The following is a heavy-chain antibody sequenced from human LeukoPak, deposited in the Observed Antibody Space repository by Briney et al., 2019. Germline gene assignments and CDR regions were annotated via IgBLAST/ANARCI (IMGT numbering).Heavy chain of an antibody. Sequence: PGGSLRLSCAASGFTFSSYAMSWVRQAPGKGLEWVGRIKSKPDGGTADYAAPVKGRFTILRDDSTTTLYLQMNNLKAEDTGIYYCTTDEGYNIWSGMVYYHYYMDVWGKGTTVTVSS. CDR3: TTDEGYNIWSGMVYYHYYMDV. D-gene: IGHD3-3*01. CDR1: GFTFSSYA. CDR2: IKSKPDGGTA. V-gene: IGHV3-15*01. J-gene: IGHJ6*03.